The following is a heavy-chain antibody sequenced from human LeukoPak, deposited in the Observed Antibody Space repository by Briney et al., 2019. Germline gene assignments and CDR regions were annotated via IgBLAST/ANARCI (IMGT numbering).Heavy chain of an antibody. CDR2: IYPGDSDT. CDR1: GYTFTSYW. D-gene: IGHD5-18*01. V-gene: IGHV5-51*01. Sequence: KVSCKASGYTFTSYWIGWVRQMPGKGLEWMGIIYPGDSDTRYSPSFQGQVTISADKSISTAYLQWSSLKASDTAMYYCARPDTAMEGSFHFDYWGQGTLVTVSS. J-gene: IGHJ4*02. CDR3: ARPDTAMEGSFHFDY.